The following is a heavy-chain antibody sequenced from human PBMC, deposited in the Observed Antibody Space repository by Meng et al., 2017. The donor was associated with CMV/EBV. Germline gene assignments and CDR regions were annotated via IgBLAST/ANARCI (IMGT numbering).Heavy chain of an antibody. V-gene: IGHV4-34*01. CDR3: ARGEIVVVPAAIRFNWYFDL. CDR2: INHSGST. Sequence: FSGYYWSWIRQPPGKGLEWIGEINHSGSTNYNPTLKSRVTISVDTSKNQFSLKLSSVTAADTAVYYCARGEIVVVPAAIRFNWYFDLWGRGTLVTVSS. D-gene: IGHD2-2*02. J-gene: IGHJ2*01. CDR1: FSGYY.